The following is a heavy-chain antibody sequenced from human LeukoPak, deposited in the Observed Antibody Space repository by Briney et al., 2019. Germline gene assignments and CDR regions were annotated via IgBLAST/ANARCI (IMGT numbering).Heavy chain of an antibody. CDR2: INDRGST. CDR3: VRDSRYGSGWFEDGLDF. D-gene: IGHD6-13*01. J-gene: IGHJ6*02. V-gene: IGHV4-59*02. Sequence: SEILSLTCTVSGDSVRSYYWSWIRQPPGQGLEWLGHINDRGSTNYNPSLQGRVTISIDTSKNQFSLKVNSVTATDTAVYYCVRDSRYGSGWFEDGLDFWGQGTTVTVSS. CDR1: GDSVRSYY.